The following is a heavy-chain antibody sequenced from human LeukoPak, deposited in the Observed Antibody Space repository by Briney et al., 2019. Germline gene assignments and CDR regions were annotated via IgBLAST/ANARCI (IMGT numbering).Heavy chain of an antibody. Sequence: GGSLRLSCVASGFSFSHYGMHWVRQAPVKGLEWVAGVRFDGSDKYHEDSVKGRFTISRDTSKNTVYLQMDSLRDDDTAVYYCARDLYDYYLDYWGQGTLVTVSS. CDR3: ARDLYDYYLDY. CDR1: GFSFSHYG. J-gene: IGHJ4*02. D-gene: IGHD3-3*01. V-gene: IGHV3-33*01. CDR2: VRFDGSDK.